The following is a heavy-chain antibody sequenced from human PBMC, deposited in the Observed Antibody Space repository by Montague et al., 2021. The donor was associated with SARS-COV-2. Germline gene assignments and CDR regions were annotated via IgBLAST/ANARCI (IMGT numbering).Heavy chain of an antibody. V-gene: IGHV6-1*01. Sequence: CAISGDSVSSNSAAWNWIRQAPSRGLEWLGRTYYRSKWYNDYAVSVKSRITINPDTSKNQFTLQLNSVTPEDTAVYYCARGGSWLYYFDYWGQGTLVTVSS. CDR1: GDSVSSNSAA. D-gene: IGHD6-13*01. CDR2: TYYRSKWYN. J-gene: IGHJ4*02. CDR3: ARGGSWLYYFDY.